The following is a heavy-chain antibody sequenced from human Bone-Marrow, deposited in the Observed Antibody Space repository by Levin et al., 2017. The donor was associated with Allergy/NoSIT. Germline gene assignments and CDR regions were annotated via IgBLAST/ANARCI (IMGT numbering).Heavy chain of an antibody. CDR2: IKQDGSEK. D-gene: IGHD3-3*01. CDR1: GFTFSSYW. Sequence: PGGSLRLSCAASGFTFSSYWMSWVRQAPEKGLEWVANIKQDGSEKYYVDSVKGRFTISRDNAKNSLYLQMNSLRAEDTAVYYCARDVRPGPNTIFGVVHPYGMDVWGQGTTVTVSS. CDR3: ARDVRPGPNTIFGVVHPYGMDV. V-gene: IGHV3-7*01. J-gene: IGHJ6*02.